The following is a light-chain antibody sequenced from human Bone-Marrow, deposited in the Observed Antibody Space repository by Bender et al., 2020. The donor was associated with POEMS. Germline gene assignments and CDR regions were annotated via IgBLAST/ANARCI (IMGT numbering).Light chain of an antibody. J-gene: IGLJ2*01. CDR3: SSYAGSSLKV. CDR2: EVR. CDR1: SSDVGSYDL. V-gene: IGLV2-23*02. Sequence: QSALTQPASVSGSPGQSITISCAGTSSDVGSYDLVSWYQQHPGKAPKLMIYEVRKRPSGVSNRFSGSKSDNTASLTISGLQPEDEADYYCSSYAGSSLKVFGGGTKLTVL.